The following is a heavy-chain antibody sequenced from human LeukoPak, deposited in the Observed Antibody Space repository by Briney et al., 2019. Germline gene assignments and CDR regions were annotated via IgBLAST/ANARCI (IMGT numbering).Heavy chain of an antibody. Sequence: SETLSLTCTVSGGSISSYYWSWIRQPPGKGLEWIGYIYYSGSTNYNPSLKSRVTISVDTSKNQFSLKLSSVTAADTAVYYCAGDRGGIADYWGQGTLVTVSS. CDR2: IYYSGST. CDR3: AGDRGGIADY. CDR1: GGSISSYY. V-gene: IGHV4-59*01. D-gene: IGHD3-10*01. J-gene: IGHJ4*02.